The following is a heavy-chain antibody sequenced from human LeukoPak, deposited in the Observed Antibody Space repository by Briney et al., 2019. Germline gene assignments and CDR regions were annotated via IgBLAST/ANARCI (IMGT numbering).Heavy chain of an antibody. J-gene: IGHJ4*02. CDR2: ISSSGSTI. V-gene: IGHV3-48*03. CDR3: ARGPDTAMGYHDY. Sequence: GGSLRLSCAASGFTFSSYEMNWVRQAPGKGLEWVSYISSSGSTIYYADSVKGRFTISRDNAKNSLYLQMNSLRAEDTAVYYCARGPDTAMGYHDYWGQGTLVTVSS. D-gene: IGHD5-18*01. CDR1: GFTFSSYE.